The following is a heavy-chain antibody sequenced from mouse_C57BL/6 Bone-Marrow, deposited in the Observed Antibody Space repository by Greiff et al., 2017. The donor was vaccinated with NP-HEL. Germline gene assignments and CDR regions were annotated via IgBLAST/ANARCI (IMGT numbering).Heavy chain of an antibody. D-gene: IGHD1-1*01. CDR2: INPSSGYT. Sequence: QVQLQQSGAELARPGASVKMSCKASGYTFTSYTMHWVKQRPGQGLEWIGYINPSSGYTKYKQKFKDKATLTADKSSSTAYMQLSSLTSEDSAVYYCARPYYGSSWGFAYWGQGTLVTVSA. CDR1: GYTFTSYT. V-gene: IGHV1-4*01. CDR3: ARPYYGSSWGFAY. J-gene: IGHJ3*01.